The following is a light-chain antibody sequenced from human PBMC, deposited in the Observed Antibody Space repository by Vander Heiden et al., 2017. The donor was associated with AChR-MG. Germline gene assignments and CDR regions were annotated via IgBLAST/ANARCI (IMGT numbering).Light chain of an antibody. Sequence: SSELTQFPAVSVALRLSGRITCQGDSLRSYYASWYQQKTGQAPVLVIYGKNNRPSGIPDRFSGSSSGNTASLTITGAQAEEEADYYCNSRESSGFREVFGGGTKLTVL. V-gene: IGLV3-19*01. J-gene: IGLJ2*01. CDR2: GKN. CDR1: SLRSYY. CDR3: NSRESSGFREV.